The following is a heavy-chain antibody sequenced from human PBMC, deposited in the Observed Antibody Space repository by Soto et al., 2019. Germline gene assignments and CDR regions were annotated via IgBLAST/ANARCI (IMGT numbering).Heavy chain of an antibody. CDR3: ARGAVYYDILTGYYSY. J-gene: IGHJ4*02. V-gene: IGHV1-46*01. CDR2: IDPSGGST. Sequence: SVKVSCKASGYTLTSYYRHWVRQAPGQGLEWMGIIDPSGGSTTYAQRFQGRVSMTSDTSTSTVYMELSSLRSEDTAVYYCARGAVYYDILTGYYSYWGQGTLVTVSS. CDR1: GYTLTSYY. D-gene: IGHD3-9*01.